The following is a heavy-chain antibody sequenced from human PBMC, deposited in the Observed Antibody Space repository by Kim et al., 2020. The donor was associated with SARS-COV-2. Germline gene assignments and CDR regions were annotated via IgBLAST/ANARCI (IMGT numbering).Heavy chain of an antibody. CDR3: ARAGELGSCSGGSCSRFEINF. CDR1: DGSIGSYY. V-gene: IGHV4-59*12. CDR2: ICYSGST. Sequence: SETLSLTCTVSDGSIGSYYWSWIRQPPGKGLEWIGYICYSGSTNYNPSLTSRVNISVDTSNNQFSLKLSSVTAADTAVYFCARAGELGSCSGGSCSRFEINFWGQGTLVTVSS. J-gene: IGHJ4*02. D-gene: IGHD2-15*01.